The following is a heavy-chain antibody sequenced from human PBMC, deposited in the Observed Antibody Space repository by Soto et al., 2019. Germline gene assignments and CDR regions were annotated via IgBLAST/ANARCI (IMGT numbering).Heavy chain of an antibody. CDR3: ARGPRITIFGVVTHNFDY. CDR2: IYYSGST. V-gene: IGHV4-31*03. J-gene: IGHJ4*02. D-gene: IGHD3-3*01. CDR1: GGSISSGGYY. Sequence: SETLSLTCTVSGGSISSGGYYWSWIRQHPGKGLEWIGYIYYSGSTYYNPSLKSRVTISVDTSKNQFSLKLSSVTAADTAVYYCARGPRITIFGVVTHNFDYWGQGTLVTVSS.